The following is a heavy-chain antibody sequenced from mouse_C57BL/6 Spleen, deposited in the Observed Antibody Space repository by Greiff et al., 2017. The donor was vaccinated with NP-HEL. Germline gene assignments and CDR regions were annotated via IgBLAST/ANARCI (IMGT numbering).Heavy chain of an antibody. D-gene: IGHD1-1*01. Sequence: VQLQQSGAELVMPGASVKLSCKASGYTFTSYWMHWVKQRPGQGLEWIGEIDPSDSYTNYNQKFKGKSTLTVDKSSSTAYMQLSSLTSEDSAVYYCARRYYGSSYLWYFDVWGTGTTVTVSS. CDR2: IDPSDSYT. CDR1: GYTFTSYW. V-gene: IGHV1-69*01. CDR3: ARRYYGSSYLWYFDV. J-gene: IGHJ1*03.